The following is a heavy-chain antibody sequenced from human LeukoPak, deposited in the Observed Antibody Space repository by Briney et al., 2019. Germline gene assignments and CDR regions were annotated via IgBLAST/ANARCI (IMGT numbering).Heavy chain of an antibody. V-gene: IGHV5-51*01. CDR2: IYPGDSDT. CDR1: GYSFTSYW. D-gene: IGHD6-13*01. CDR3: ARHGSSSFYYYYYMDV. Sequence: GEALKISCKGSGYSFTSYWIGWVRQMPGKGLGWMGIIYPGDSDTRYSPSFQGQVTISADKSISTAYLQWSSLKASDTAMYYCARHGSSSFYYYYYMDVWGKGTTVTVSS. J-gene: IGHJ6*03.